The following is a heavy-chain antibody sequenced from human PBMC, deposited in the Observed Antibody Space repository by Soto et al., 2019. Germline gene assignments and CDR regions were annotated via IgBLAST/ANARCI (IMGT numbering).Heavy chain of an antibody. J-gene: IGHJ4*02. Sequence: QITLKESGPTLVKPTQTLTLTCTFSGFSLSTSGVGVGWIRQPPGKALEWLALLSWYDDDRYSPSLKSRLTITKDTTKDQVVLTMTIMDPVATATYFCAHLAFCGSSCYYFDYWGLGTLVTVSS. V-gene: IGHV2-5*01. CDR2: LSWYDDD. CDR3: AHLAFCGSSCYYFDY. D-gene: IGHD2-15*01. CDR1: GFSLSTSGVG.